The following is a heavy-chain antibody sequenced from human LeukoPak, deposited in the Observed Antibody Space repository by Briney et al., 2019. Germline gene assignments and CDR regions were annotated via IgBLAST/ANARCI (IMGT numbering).Heavy chain of an antibody. CDR3: ASTIGSAGTQY. CDR2: ISSSGSTI. V-gene: IGHV3-11*04. J-gene: IGHJ4*02. D-gene: IGHD6-13*01. CDR1: GFTFSDYY. Sequence: PGGSLRLSCAASGFTFSDYYMSWIRQAPGKGLAWVSYISSSGSTIYYADPVKGRFTISSDNAKNRLYLQMNRLGAEDTAVYYCASTIGSAGTQYWGQGTLVTISS.